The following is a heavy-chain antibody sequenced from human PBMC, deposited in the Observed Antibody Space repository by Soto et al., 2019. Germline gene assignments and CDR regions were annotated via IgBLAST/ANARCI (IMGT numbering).Heavy chain of an antibody. V-gene: IGHV4-39*01. CDR3: ARGYCTTTICDPWFDP. J-gene: IGHJ5*02. Sequence: PSETLSLTCTVSGGSISSSSYYWGWIRQPPGKGLEWIGSIYYSGSTYYNPSLKSRVTISVDTSKNQFSLKLSSVTAADTAMYYCARGYCTTTICDPWFDPWGQGTLVTVSS. CDR2: IYYSGST. D-gene: IGHD2-2*01. CDR1: GGSISSSSYY.